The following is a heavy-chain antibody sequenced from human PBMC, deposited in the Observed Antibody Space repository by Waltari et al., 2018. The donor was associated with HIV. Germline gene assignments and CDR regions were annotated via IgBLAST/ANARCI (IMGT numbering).Heavy chain of an antibody. V-gene: IGHV4-39*01. CDR2: IYYSGST. CDR1: GGSISSSSYY. Sequence: LQLQESGPGLVKPSETLSLTCTVPGGSISSSSYYWGWIRQPPVKGLEWIGSIYYSGSTYYNPSLKSRVTISVDTSKNQFSLKLSSVTAADTAVYYCARLSSNYVFDPWGQGTLVTVSS. CDR3: ARLSSNYVFDP. J-gene: IGHJ5*02. D-gene: IGHD4-4*01.